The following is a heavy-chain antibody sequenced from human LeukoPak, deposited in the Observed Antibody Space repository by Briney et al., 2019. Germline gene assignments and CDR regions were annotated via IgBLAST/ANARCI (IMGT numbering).Heavy chain of an antibody. V-gene: IGHV1-46*01. CDR2: INPSGGGT. CDR3: ARDLYYYDSSGYYYDSGDY. Sequence: ASVKVSCKASGYTFTSYYMHWVRQAPGQGLEWMGIINPSGGGTSYAQKFQGRVTMTRDTSTSTVYMELSSLRSEDTAVYYCARDLYYYDSSGYYYDSGDYWGQGTLVTVSS. D-gene: IGHD3-22*01. CDR1: GYTFTSYY. J-gene: IGHJ4*02.